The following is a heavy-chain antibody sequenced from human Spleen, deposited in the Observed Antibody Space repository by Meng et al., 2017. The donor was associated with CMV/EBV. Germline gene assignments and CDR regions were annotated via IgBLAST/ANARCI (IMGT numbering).Heavy chain of an antibody. CDR2: ISSSSYI. Sequence: FTFSSYCMNWVRQAPGKGLEWVSSISSSSYIYYADSVKGRFTISRDNAKNSLYLQMNSLRAEDTAVYYCARVRWFGELSRSLLYYFDYWGQGTLVTVSS. V-gene: IGHV3-21*01. J-gene: IGHJ4*02. CDR1: FTFSSYC. CDR3: ARVRWFGELSRSLLYYFDY. D-gene: IGHD3-10*01.